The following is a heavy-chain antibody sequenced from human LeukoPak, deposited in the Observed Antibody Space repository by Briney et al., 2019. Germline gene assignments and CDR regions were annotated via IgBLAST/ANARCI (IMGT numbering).Heavy chain of an antibody. CDR3: AKAHNDYGDYGVHYYYYYGMDV. D-gene: IGHD4-17*01. J-gene: IGHJ6*04. CDR2: ISYDGSNK. V-gene: IGHV3-30*18. Sequence: PGRSLRLSCAASGFTFSSYGMHWVRQAPGKGLEWVAVISYDGSNKYYADSVKGRFTISRDNSKNTLYLQMNSLRAEDTAVYYCAKAHNDYGDYGVHYYYYYGMDVWGKGTTVTVSS. CDR1: GFTFSSYG.